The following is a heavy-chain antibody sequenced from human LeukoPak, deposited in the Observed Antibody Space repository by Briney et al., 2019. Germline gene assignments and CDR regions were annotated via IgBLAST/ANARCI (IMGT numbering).Heavy chain of an antibody. V-gene: IGHV1-69*05. CDR2: IIPTFGTA. J-gene: IGHJ3*02. D-gene: IGHD2-2*02. Sequence: WASVKVSCTASGGTFTSYTISWVRQAPGQGLEWMGGIIPTFGTANYAQKFQGRVTITTGESTSTAYMQLSSLRSDDTAVYYCARPMYCSSTSCYKGAFDIWGQGTMVTVSS. CDR1: GGTFTSYT. CDR3: ARPMYCSSTSCYKGAFDI.